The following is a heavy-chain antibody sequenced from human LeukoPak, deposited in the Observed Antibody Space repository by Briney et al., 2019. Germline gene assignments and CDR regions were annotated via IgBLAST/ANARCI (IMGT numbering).Heavy chain of an antibody. CDR3: AGAPEPRSYVWGIYDWLDP. Sequence: PGGSLRLSCAASGFIFNNYWMHWVRQAPGKGLVWVSRINSDGSGTNYADSVKGRFTISRGKAENTVYLQMNSLRVEDTAVYYCAGAPEPRSYVWGIYDWLDPWGQGTLVTVSS. D-gene: IGHD3-16*01. J-gene: IGHJ5*02. CDR1: GFIFNNYW. CDR2: INSDGSGT. V-gene: IGHV3-74*01.